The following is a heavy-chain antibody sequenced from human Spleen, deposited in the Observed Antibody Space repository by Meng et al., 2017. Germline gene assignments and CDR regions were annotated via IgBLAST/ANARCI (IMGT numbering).Heavy chain of an antibody. CDR3: AKRYVYGDYYFDY. J-gene: IGHJ4*02. CDR1: GFSFSSYA. Sequence: GGSLRLSCAASGFSFSSYAMTWVRQAPGKGLEWVSGISGSGDMTYYADSVKGRFTISRDNSKNTLYLQMNSLRAEDTAVYYCAKRYVYGDYYFDYWGQGTLVTVSS. CDR2: ISGSGDMT. D-gene: IGHD4-17*01. V-gene: IGHV3-23*01.